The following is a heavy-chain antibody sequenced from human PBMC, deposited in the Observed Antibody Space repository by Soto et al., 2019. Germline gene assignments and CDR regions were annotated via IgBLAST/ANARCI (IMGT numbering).Heavy chain of an antibody. D-gene: IGHD2-15*01. CDR2: IYPGDSDT. CDR3: ARHSGGTVVNSWWYFDL. V-gene: IGHV5-51*01. CDR1: GYSFTSYW. J-gene: IGHJ2*01. Sequence: LGESLKISCKGSGYSFTSYWIGWVRQMPGKGLEWMGIIYPGDSDTRYSPSFQGQVTISADKSISTAYLQWSSLKASDTAMYYCARHSGGTVVNSWWYFDLWGRGTLVTVSS.